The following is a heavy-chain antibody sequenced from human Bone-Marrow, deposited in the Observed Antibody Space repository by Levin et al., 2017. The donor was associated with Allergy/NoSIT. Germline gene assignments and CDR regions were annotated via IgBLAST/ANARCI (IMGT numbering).Heavy chain of an antibody. D-gene: IGHD3-22*01. J-gene: IGHJ3*02. V-gene: IGHV3-53*01. CDR3: ARVFLYDSSGPNDAFDI. Sequence: GGSLRLSCAASAFTISSSYMSWVRQAPGKGLEWVSIIYSGGSTYYADSVKGRFTISRDNSKNALYLQMNSLRAEDTAVYYCARVFLYDSSGPNDAFDIWGRGTMVTVSS. CDR1: AFTISSSY. CDR2: IYSGGST.